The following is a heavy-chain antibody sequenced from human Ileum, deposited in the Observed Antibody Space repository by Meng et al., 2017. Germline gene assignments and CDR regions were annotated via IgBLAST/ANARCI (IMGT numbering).Heavy chain of an antibody. J-gene: IGHJ6*02. CDR2: IDRDGSEK. D-gene: IGHD6-13*01. CDR3: ATKAAPGYGMSV. V-gene: IGHV3-7*01. Sequence: GGSLRLSCVASGFTFSSYWMAWVRQTPGKGLEWVANIDRDGSEKNYVDSVKGRFTISRDNAKNSVYLQINSLRADDTAVYYCATKAAPGYGMSVWGQGTKVTVSS. CDR1: GFTFSSYW.